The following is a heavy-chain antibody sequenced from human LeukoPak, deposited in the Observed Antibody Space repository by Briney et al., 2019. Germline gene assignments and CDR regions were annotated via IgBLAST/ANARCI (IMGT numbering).Heavy chain of an antibody. V-gene: IGHV3-30*02. CDR2: IRHDGRDK. Sequence: GGSLRLSCAASGFTFSNHGMHWVRQAPGKGPEWVAFIRHDGRDKDYADSVQGRFTISRDNSKNTLYLQMNSLRAEDTAVYYCAKSTAAEAYFDYWGQGTLVTVSS. D-gene: IGHD6-13*01. CDR3: AKSTAAEAYFDY. J-gene: IGHJ4*02. CDR1: GFTFSNHG.